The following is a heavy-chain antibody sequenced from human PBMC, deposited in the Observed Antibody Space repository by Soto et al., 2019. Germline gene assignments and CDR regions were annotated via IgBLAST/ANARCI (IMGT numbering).Heavy chain of an antibody. V-gene: IGHV4-59*08. CDR1: SGPDRSHN. CDR3: VSQGIDYLHGLVDV. D-gene: IGHD4-17*01. CDR2: VYYTGDT. Sequence: QVQLQQSGPRLVKPSETLSLTCTVSSGPDRSHNWGWIRQPPGRGLEWIGYVYYTGDTAYNPSLRGRFTISADTSTNDISLTLNSVTAADTAVYYCVSQGIDYLHGLVDVWGQGTTVSVSS. J-gene: IGHJ6*02.